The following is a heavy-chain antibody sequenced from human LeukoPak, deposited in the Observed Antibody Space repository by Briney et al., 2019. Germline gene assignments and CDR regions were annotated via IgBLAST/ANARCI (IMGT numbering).Heavy chain of an antibody. V-gene: IGHV3-11*04. D-gene: IGHD2-2*01. CDR1: GFTVSSNY. J-gene: IGHJ4*02. Sequence: GGSLRLSCAASGFTVSSNYMSWIRQAPGKGLEWVSYISSSGSTIYYADSVKGRFTISRDNAKNSLYLQMNSLRAEDTAVYYCARDPGRIVVVPAAIPPDYWGQGTLVTVSS. CDR3: ARDPGRIVVVPAAIPPDY. CDR2: ISSSGSTI.